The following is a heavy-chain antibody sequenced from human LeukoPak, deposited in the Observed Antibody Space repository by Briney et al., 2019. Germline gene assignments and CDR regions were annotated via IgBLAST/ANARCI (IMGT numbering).Heavy chain of an antibody. Sequence: GGSLRLSCAASGFTFSSYGMSWVRQAPGKGLEWVSAISGSGGSTYYADSVKGRFTISRDNSKNTLYLQMSSLRAEDTAVYYCAKVGYGGNARGYFDYWGQGTLVTVSS. V-gene: IGHV3-23*01. CDR1: GFTFSSYG. J-gene: IGHJ4*02. CDR3: AKVGYGGNARGYFDY. CDR2: ISGSGGST. D-gene: IGHD4-23*01.